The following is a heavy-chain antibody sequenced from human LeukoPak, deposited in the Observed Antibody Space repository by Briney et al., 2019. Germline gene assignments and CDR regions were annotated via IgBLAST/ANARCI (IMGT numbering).Heavy chain of an antibody. Sequence: ASVKVSCKPSGYSFISYGITWVRQAPGQGLEWMGWISPYSGTTDHAQSLQGRGTMTTDTSTSTAYMELRSLTSDDTAVYYCARVKGSSGYDVLDYWGQGTLVTVSS. D-gene: IGHD5-12*01. CDR2: ISPYSGTT. CDR1: GYSFISYG. V-gene: IGHV1-18*01. CDR3: ARVKGSSGYDVLDY. J-gene: IGHJ4*02.